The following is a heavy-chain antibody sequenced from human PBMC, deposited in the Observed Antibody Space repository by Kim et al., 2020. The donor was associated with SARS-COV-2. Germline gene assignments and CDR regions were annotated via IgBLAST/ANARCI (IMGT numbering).Heavy chain of an antibody. J-gene: IGHJ4*02. V-gene: IGHV6-1*01. CDR3: ARDSSHSSSWYFDY. D-gene: IGHD6-13*01. Sequence: AVSVKSRITINPDTSKNQFSLQLNSVTPEDTAVYYCARDSSHSSSWYFDYWGQGTLVTVSS.